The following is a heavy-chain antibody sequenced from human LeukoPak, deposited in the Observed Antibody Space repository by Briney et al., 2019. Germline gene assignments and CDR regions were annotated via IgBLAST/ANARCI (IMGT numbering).Heavy chain of an antibody. Sequence: SQTLSLTCAISGDSVSSNSAAWNWIRQSPSRGLEWLGRTYYRSKWYNDYAVSVKSRITINPDTSKNQFSLQLNSVAPEDTAEYFWARGTPGDYGVYYYYYYMDVWGKGTTVTVSS. CDR3: ARGTPGDYGVYYYYYYMDV. J-gene: IGHJ6*03. D-gene: IGHD4-17*01. CDR1: GDSVSSNSAA. CDR2: TYYRSKWYN. V-gene: IGHV6-1*01.